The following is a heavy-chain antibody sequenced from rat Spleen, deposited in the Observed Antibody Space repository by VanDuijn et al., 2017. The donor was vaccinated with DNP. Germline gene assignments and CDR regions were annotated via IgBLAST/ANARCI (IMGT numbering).Heavy chain of an antibody. CDR2: VPSSGGST. Sequence: EVQLVETGGGLVQPGRSLKLSCIASGFTFNNYWMTWIRQVPGKGLEWVASVPSSGGSTYYPDSVKGRFTISRDNAENTVYLQMNSLRSEDTATYYCLKHLDAWGQGTSVTVSS. CDR1: GFTFNNYW. V-gene: IGHV5-58*01. J-gene: IGHJ4*01. CDR3: LKHLDA.